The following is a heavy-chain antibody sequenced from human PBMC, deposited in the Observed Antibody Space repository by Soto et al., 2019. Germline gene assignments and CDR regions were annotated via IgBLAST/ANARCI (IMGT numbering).Heavy chain of an antibody. CDR2: ISVTGDT. Sequence: GGSLRFSCAASGFTFSSYAMNWVRQAPGKGPEWVSHISVTGDTYYADSVKGRFTISRDNSKNTLFLQMNSLRAEDTAVYYCAKSLSTATSFDYWGQGTPVTVSS. CDR1: GFTFSSYA. V-gene: IGHV3-23*01. CDR3: AKSLSTATSFDY. J-gene: IGHJ4*02.